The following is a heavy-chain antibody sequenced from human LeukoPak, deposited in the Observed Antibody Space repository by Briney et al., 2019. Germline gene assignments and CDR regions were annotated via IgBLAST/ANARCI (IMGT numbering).Heavy chain of an antibody. CDR2: MNPNSGNT. J-gene: IGHJ6*03. V-gene: IGHV1-8*02. CDR1: VPTFTSYA. D-gene: IGHD3-3*01. Sequence: VASVKVSCKASVPTFTSYAINWVRQAPGQGLEWMGWMNPNSGNTGYAQKFQGRVTMTRNTSISTAYMELSSLRSEDTAVYYCATVLRSYYMDVWGKGTTVTVSS. CDR3: ATVLRSYYMDV.